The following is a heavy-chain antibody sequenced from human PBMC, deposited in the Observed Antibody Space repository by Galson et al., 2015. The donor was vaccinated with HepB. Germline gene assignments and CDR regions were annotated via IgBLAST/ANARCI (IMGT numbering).Heavy chain of an antibody. D-gene: IGHD1-26*01. CDR2: ISDDGKTG. V-gene: IGHV3-30*16. Sequence: SLRLSCATSGFTFTSYNMHWVRQSPVKGLEWLAIISDDGKTGFYADSVKGRFTISRDNSKNTLSLLMNSLRPEDTAVYYCARDSKWNYDYWGQGTLVTVSS. CDR1: GFTFTSYN. CDR3: ARDSKWNYDY. J-gene: IGHJ4*02.